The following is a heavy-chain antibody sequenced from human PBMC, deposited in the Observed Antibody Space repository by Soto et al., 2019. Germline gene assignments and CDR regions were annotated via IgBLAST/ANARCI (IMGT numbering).Heavy chain of an antibody. Sequence: VQLQESGPGLVKPSQTLSLTCTVSGGSISSGGYYWSWIRQHPGKGLEWIGYIYYSGSTYYNPSLKSRVTISVDTSKNQFSLKLSSVTAADTAVYYCARDYALGYCSGGSCYGGYYYYGMDVWGQGTTVTVSS. V-gene: IGHV4-31*03. CDR1: GGSISSGGYY. CDR3: ARDYALGYCSGGSCYGGYYYYGMDV. J-gene: IGHJ6*02. D-gene: IGHD2-15*01. CDR2: IYYSGST.